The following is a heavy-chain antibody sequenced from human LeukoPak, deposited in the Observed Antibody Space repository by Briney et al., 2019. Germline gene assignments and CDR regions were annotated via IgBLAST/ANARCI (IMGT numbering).Heavy chain of an antibody. CDR3: ARDGGDGSGYYYYDY. D-gene: IGHD3-22*01. CDR1: GYTFTTSH. CDR2: IIPSGGST. J-gene: IGHJ4*02. Sequence: ASVKVSCKASGYTFTTSHMHWVRQAPGQGLEWMGIIIPSGGSTSYAQKLQGRATMTSDTSTSTAYMELSSLKSEDTAVYYCARDGGDGSGYYYYDYWGQGTLVTVSS. V-gene: IGHV1-46*04.